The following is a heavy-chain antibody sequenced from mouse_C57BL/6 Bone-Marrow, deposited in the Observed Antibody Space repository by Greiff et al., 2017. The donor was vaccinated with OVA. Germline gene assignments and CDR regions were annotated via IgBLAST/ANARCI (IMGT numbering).Heavy chain of an antibody. CDR1: GFTFSNYW. CDR3: TGGTTVVAPSYWYFDV. Sequence: EVKLEESGGGLVQPGGSMKLSCVASGFTFSNYWMNWVRQSPEKGLEWVAQIRLKSDNYATHYAESVKGRFTISRDDSKSSVYLQMNNLRAEDTGIYYCTGGTTVVAPSYWYFDVWGTGTTVTVSS. J-gene: IGHJ1*03. D-gene: IGHD1-1*01. V-gene: IGHV6-3*01. CDR2: IRLKSDNYAT.